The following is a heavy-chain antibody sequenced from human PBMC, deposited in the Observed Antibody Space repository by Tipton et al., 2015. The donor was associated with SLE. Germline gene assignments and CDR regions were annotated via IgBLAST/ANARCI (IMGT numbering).Heavy chain of an antibody. CDR2: IYYSGST. CDR3: ARDAFLDYYGMDV. D-gene: IGHD3-3*02. CDR1: GGSISSYY. J-gene: IGHJ6*02. V-gene: IGHV4-59*12. Sequence: TLSLTCTVSGGSISSYYWSWIRQPPGKGLEWIGYIYYSGSTNYNPSLKSRVTMSVDTSKNQFSLKLRSVTAADTAVYYRARDAFLDYYGMDVWGQGTTVTVSS.